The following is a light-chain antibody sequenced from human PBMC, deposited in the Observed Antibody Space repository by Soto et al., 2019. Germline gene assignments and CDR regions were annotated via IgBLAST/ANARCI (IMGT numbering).Light chain of an antibody. CDR1: QSLAGNY. Sequence: DIVLTQSPGTLSLSPGETATLSCRASQSLAGNYLAWYQQKPGQAPRLLISGASSRATGIPYRFSGSGSGTDFTLTISGLEPEDFAVYYCQQYVSKTTFGPGTKVDIK. V-gene: IGKV3-20*01. CDR3: QQYVSKTT. CDR2: GAS. J-gene: IGKJ3*01.